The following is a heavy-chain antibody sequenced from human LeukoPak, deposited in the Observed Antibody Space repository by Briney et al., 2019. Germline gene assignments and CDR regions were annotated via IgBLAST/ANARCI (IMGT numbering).Heavy chain of an antibody. V-gene: IGHV3-30*05. CDR3: ARDRRDGYNWVSAFDI. CDR2: ISYDGSNK. J-gene: IGHJ3*02. CDR1: GFTFSSYG. D-gene: IGHD5-24*01. Sequence: GGSLRLSCAASGFTFSSYGMHWVRQAPGKGLEWVAVISYDGSNKYYADSVKGRFTISRDNSKNTLYLQMNSLRAEDTAVYYCARDRRDGYNWVSAFDIWGQGTKVTVSS.